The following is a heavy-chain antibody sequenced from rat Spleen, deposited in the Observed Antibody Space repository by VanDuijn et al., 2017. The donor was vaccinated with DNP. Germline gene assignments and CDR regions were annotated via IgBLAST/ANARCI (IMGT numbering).Heavy chain of an antibody. Sequence: QVQLKESGPDLVQPSQTLSLTCTVSGFSLTSYGVSWVRQPPGKGLEWIAAISSGGTTYYSSPLQSRLTNSRDTSKGQVFLKMNRLQTEDTAMYFCAGSGVYYYSPFDYWGQGVMVTVSS. CDR2: ISSGGTT. CDR3: AGSGVYYYSPFDY. J-gene: IGHJ2*01. V-gene: IGHV2S12*01. CDR1: GFSLTSYG. D-gene: IGHD1-1*01.